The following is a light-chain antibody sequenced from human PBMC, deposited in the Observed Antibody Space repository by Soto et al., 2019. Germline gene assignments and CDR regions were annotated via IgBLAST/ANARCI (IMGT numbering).Light chain of an antibody. CDR2: DVS. J-gene: IGLJ2*01. Sequence: QSALTQPASVSGSPGQSITISCTGTSSDVGGYNYVSWYQQHPGKAPKLMIYDVSNRPSGVSNRFSGSKSGNTASLTISGXXXXXXADYYCSSYTSSSPVVFGGGTKLTVL. V-gene: IGLV2-14*01. CDR3: SSYTSSSPVV. CDR1: SSDVGGYNY.